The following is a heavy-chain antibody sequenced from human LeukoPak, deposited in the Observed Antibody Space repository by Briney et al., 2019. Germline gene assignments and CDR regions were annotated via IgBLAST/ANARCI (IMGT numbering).Heavy chain of an antibody. CDR2: ISGSGGFT. Sequence: GGSLRLSCAASGFTFSSYAMSWARQAPGKGLEWVSAISGSGGFTYYADSVKGRFTISRDNSKNTLYLQMNSLRAEDTAVYYCAKDVGKYGSGSYSYFDYWGQGTLVTVSS. J-gene: IGHJ4*02. CDR1: GFTFSSYA. D-gene: IGHD3-10*01. CDR3: AKDVGKYGSGSYSYFDY. V-gene: IGHV3-23*01.